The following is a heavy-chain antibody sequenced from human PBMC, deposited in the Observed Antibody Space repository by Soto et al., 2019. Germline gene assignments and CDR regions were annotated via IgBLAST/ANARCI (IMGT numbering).Heavy chain of an antibody. CDR3: ARSSLAGRAIYWFDP. CDR1: GYTFISHY. V-gene: IGHV1-46*01. CDR2: LNPRGGGT. Sequence: VQLVQSGAEVRKPGASMKLSCQASGYTFISHYIHWLRQAPGQGLEWMGLLNPRGGGTTYAQKFQDRVTMTRDTSTSTLYMELSSLTSEDTAVYYCARSSLAGRAIYWFDPWGQGTLVTVSS. J-gene: IGHJ5*02. D-gene: IGHD3-10*01.